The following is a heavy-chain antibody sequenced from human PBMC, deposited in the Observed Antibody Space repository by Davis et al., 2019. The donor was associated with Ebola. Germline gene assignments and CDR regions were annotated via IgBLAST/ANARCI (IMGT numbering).Heavy chain of an antibody. V-gene: IGHV3-30*02. D-gene: IGHD2-15*01. CDR1: GFTFSSYG. CDR3: AKDRKYSIFDT. CDR2: IRFDGNNN. Sequence: GESLKISCVASGFTFSSYGMHWVRQAPGKGLEWVAFIRFDGNNNHYSDSVRGRFSISRDNSKNMVYLQMSRLRPEDTAVYYCAKDRKYSIFDTWGQGTLVTVSS. J-gene: IGHJ4*02.